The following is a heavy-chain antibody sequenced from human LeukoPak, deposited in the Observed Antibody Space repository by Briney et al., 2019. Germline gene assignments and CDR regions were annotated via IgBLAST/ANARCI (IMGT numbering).Heavy chain of an antibody. CDR2: ISSSSSYI. CDR3: ARDQLELRAFDI. CDR1: GFTFSSYR. V-gene: IGHV3-21*01. Sequence: GGSLRLSCAASGFTFSSYRMNWVRQAPGKGLEWVSSISSSSSYIYYADSVKGRFTISRDNAKNSLYLQMNSLSAEDTVVYYCARDQLELRAFDIWGQGTMVTVSS. J-gene: IGHJ3*02. D-gene: IGHD1-7*01.